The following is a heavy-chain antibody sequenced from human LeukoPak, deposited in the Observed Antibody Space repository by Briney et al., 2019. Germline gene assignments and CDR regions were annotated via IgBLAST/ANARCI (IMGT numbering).Heavy chain of an antibody. CDR1: GFTFGSYW. J-gene: IGHJ4*02. CDR3: ARDGRAGSGYYRKDDY. D-gene: IGHD3-22*01. CDR2: IKQDGSEK. Sequence: PGGSLRLSCAASGFTFGSYWMTWVRQAPGKGLEWVANIKQDGSEKYYVDSMKGRFTISRDNAKNSLYLQMSSLRAEDTAVYYCARDGRAGSGYYRKDDYWGQGTLVTVSS. V-gene: IGHV3-7*01.